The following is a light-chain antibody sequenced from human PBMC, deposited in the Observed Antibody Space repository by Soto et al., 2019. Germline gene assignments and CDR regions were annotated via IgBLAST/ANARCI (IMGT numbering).Light chain of an antibody. CDR2: SAS. V-gene: IGKV1-5*03. J-gene: IGKJ4*01. Sequence: DIQMTQFPSTLSASVGDRVTITCRASQSISRWLAWYQQRPGKAPKLLIHSASSLDSGVPSRFSGSGSGTEFTLTINSLETAYVTTYFSQQYNSDSRLTFGGGTKVEIK. CDR3: QQYNSDSRLT. CDR1: QSISRW.